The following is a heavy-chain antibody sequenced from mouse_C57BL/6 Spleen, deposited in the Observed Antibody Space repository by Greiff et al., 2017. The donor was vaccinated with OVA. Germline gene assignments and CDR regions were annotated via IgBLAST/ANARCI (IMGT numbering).Heavy chain of an antibody. J-gene: IGHJ4*01. V-gene: IGHV1-63*01. Sequence: QVQLQQSGAELVRPGTSVKMSCKASGYTFTNYWIGWAKQRPGHGLEWIGDIYPGGGYTNYNEKFKGKATLTADKSSSTAYMQFSSLTSEDSAIYYCARSDDGSSYNYAMDYWGQGTSVTVSS. CDR2: IYPGGGYT. CDR1: GYTFTNYW. D-gene: IGHD1-1*01. CDR3: ARSDDGSSYNYAMDY.